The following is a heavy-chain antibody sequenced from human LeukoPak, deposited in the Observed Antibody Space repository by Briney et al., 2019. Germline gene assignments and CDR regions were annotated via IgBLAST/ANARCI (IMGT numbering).Heavy chain of an antibody. V-gene: IGHV4-39*01. CDR2: IYYSGST. CDR3: ARHVNYHDSSGYLTDHDAFDI. CDR1: GGSISSSSYY. Sequence: SETLSLTCTVSGGSISSSSYYWGWIRQPPGKGLEWIGRIYYSGSTYYNPSLKSRVTISVDTSKNQFSLKLSSVTATDTAVYYCARHVNYHDSSGYLTDHDAFDIWGQGTMVTVSS. D-gene: IGHD3-22*01. J-gene: IGHJ3*02.